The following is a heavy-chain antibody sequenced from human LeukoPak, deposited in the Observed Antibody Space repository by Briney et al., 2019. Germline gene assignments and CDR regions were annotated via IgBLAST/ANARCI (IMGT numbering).Heavy chain of an antibody. J-gene: IGHJ4*02. CDR2: FSSSSSSI. D-gene: IGHD6-13*01. CDR3: ARDVSIGVAAAALGY. Sequence: PGGSLRLSCAASGFTFSSYSMNWVRQATGKGVEWGSYFSSSSSSIYYADSVKGRLIISRDKGKNTLYLQMNSLRAEDTAVYYCARDVSIGVAAAALGYWGQGTLFTASS. V-gene: IGHV3-48*01. CDR1: GFTFSSYS.